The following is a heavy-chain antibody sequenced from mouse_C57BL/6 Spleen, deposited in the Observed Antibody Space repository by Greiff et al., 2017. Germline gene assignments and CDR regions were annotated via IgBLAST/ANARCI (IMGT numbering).Heavy chain of an antibody. D-gene: IGHD1-1*01. CDR1: GYTFTDYY. J-gene: IGHJ2*01. V-gene: IGHV1-26*01. CDR2: INPNNGGT. Sequence: EVQLQQSGPELVKPGASVKISCKASGYTFTDYYMNWVKQSHGKSLEWIGDINPNNGGTSYNQKFKGKATLTVDKSSSTAYMELRSLTSEDSAVYYCARGITTDNWGQGTTLTVSS. CDR3: ARGITTDN.